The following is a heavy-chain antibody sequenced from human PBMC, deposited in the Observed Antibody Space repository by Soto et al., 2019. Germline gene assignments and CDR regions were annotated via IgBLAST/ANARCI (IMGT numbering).Heavy chain of an antibody. V-gene: IGHV1-69*02. Sequence: QVQLVQSGAEVKKPGSSVKVSCKASGGTFSSYTISWVRQAPGQGVEWMGRIISILGIANYAQKFQGRVTITADKSTSTAYMELSSLRSEDTAVHYCARGDSSETYFDYWGQGTLVTVSS. J-gene: IGHJ4*02. D-gene: IGHD6-6*01. CDR3: ARGDSSETYFDY. CDR1: GGTFSSYT. CDR2: IISILGIA.